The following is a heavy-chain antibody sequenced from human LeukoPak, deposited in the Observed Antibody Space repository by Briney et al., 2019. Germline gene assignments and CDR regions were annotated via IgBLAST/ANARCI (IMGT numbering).Heavy chain of an antibody. CDR3: AKDLPIDI. J-gene: IGHJ3*02. CDR1: GFAISDYS. Sequence: GGSLRLSCAASGFAISDYSMNWVRQVPGKGLEWVSYISSSSNKVYYADSVKGRFTISRDNSKNTLYLQMNSLRAEDTAVYYCAKDLPIDIWGQGTMVTVSS. CDR2: ISSSSNKV. V-gene: IGHV3-48*01.